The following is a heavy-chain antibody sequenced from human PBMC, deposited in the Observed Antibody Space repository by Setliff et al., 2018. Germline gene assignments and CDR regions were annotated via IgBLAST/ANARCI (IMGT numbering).Heavy chain of an antibody. CDR1: GYTFTSYG. J-gene: IGHJ5*02. V-gene: IGHV1-18*01. Sequence: ASVKVSCKASGYTFTSYGINWVRQAPGQGLEWMGWISAYARKFQGRVTMTTDTPTNTAYMELRSLRSEDTAVYYCARDPFRNYDTAPVWFDPWGQGTLVTVSS. CDR3: ARDPFRNYDTAPVWFDP. D-gene: IGHD3-22*01. CDR2: ISA.